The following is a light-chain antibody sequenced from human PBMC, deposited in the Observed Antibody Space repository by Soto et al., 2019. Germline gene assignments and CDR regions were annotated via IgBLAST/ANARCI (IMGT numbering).Light chain of an antibody. CDR1: QTISSW. V-gene: IGKV1-5*03. CDR2: KAS. J-gene: IGKJ1*01. Sequence: DIQMTQSPSPLSGSVGDRVTITCRASQTISSWLAWYQQKTGKPPKILIYKASTLKSGVPSRFRGSGSGTECTLTISRLQTDDFQTYYCQHYNSYSEAFGQGTKVDIK. CDR3: QHYNSYSEA.